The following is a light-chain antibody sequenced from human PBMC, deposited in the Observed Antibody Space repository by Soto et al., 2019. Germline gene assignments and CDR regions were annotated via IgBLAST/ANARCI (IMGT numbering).Light chain of an antibody. J-gene: IGLJ1*01. CDR3: NSQTTSGIRV. CDR1: SGDVGGSNH. CDR2: EVS. Sequence: QSVLTQPASVSGSPGQSITISCTETSGDVGGSNHVSWYQHHPGKAPRLIIYEVSYRPSGVSNRFSGSKSGYTASLTISGLQAEDEADYYCNSQTTSGIRVFGTGTKVTVL. V-gene: IGLV2-14*01.